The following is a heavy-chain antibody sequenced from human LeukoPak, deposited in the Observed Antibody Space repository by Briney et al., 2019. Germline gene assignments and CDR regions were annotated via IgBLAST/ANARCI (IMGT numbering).Heavy chain of an antibody. V-gene: IGHV1-18*01. J-gene: IGHJ5*01. CDR1: TSY. CDR2: IGSYAGDT. CDR3: AGDFWNFDDSRGYYRDFDS. D-gene: IGHD3-22*01. Sequence: ASVKVSCKATSYISWVRQAPGQGLEWMGWIGSYAGDTYYAQKFQGRVTVTTDTSSSTAYMELRSLRSDDTAVYYCAGDFWNFDDSRGYYRDFDSWGQGTLVTVSS.